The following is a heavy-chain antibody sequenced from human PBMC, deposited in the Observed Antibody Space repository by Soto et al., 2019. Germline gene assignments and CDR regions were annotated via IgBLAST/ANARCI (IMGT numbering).Heavy chain of an antibody. V-gene: IGHV1-8*01. CDR1: GYTFTSYD. D-gene: IGHD3-10*01. CDR3: ARERSGAWFDP. CDR2: MNPNSGNT. J-gene: IGHJ5*02. Sequence: QVQLVQSGAEVKKPGASVKVSCKASGYTFTSYDINWVRQATGQGLEWMGWMNPNSGNTGYAQKFQGGXTXTXNTSISTAYMGLSSLRSEDTAVYYCARERSGAWFDPWGQGTLVTVSS.